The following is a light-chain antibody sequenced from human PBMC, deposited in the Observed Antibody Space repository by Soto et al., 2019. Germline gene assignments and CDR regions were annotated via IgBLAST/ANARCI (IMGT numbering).Light chain of an antibody. Sequence: LTQPASVSGSPGQSITISCTGTSGDVGGHNYVSWYQRHPGKAPKLIIYEVTNRPSGVSNRFSGSKSGNTASLTISGLQAEDEADYYCTSYTRSATPYIYGSGTKVTVL. J-gene: IGLJ1*01. V-gene: IGLV2-14*01. CDR2: EVT. CDR1: SGDVGGHNY. CDR3: TSYTRSATPYI.